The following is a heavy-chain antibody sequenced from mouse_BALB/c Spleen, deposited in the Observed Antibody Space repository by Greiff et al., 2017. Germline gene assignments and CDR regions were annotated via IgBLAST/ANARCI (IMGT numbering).Heavy chain of an antibody. CDR2: INPSTGYP. Sequence: QVQLQQSGAELAKPGASVKMSCKASGYTFTSYWMHWVKQRPGQGLEWIGYINPSTGYPEYNQKFKDKATLTADKSSSTAYMQLSSLTSEDSAVYYCARGIYYDYVWFAYWGQGTLVTVSA. CDR1: GYTFTSYW. J-gene: IGHJ3*01. D-gene: IGHD2-4*01. CDR3: ARGIYYDYVWFAY. V-gene: IGHV1-7*01.